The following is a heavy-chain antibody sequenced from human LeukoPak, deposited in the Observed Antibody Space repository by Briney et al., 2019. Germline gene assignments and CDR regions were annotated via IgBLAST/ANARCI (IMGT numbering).Heavy chain of an antibody. CDR2: INHSGST. V-gene: IGHV4-34*01. D-gene: IGHD6-13*01. J-gene: IGHJ6*03. CDR3: ATLSRGYSSSWYFYYYYMDV. CDR1: GGSFSGYY. Sequence: TAETLSLTCAVYGGSFSGYYWSWLRQPPGKGLEWIGEINHSGSTNYNPSLKSRVTISVDTSKNQFSLKLSSVTAADTAVYYCATLSRGYSSSWYFYYYYMDVWGKGTTVTISS.